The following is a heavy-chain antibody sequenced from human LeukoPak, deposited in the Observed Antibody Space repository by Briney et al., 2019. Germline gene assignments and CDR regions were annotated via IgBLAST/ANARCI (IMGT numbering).Heavy chain of an antibody. V-gene: IGHV4-59*08. CDR1: GGSISSYY. Sequence: SETLSLTCTVSGGSISSYYCNWIRQPPGKGLEWIGYIYYSGRTNYNPSLKSRVTISVDTSKNQFSLKLSSVTAADTAVYYCARRRDDAFDIWGQGTMVTVSS. D-gene: IGHD2-21*02. CDR2: IYYSGRT. J-gene: IGHJ3*02. CDR3: ARRRDDAFDI.